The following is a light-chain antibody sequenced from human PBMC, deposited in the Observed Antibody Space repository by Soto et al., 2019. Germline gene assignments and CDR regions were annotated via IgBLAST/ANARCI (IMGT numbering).Light chain of an antibody. J-gene: IGLJ3*02. V-gene: IGLV2-11*01. CDR2: DVR. Sequence: QSALTQPRSVSGSPGQSVTISCTGTSSDVGAYNYVSWYQQHPGKAPKLMIFDVRERPSGVPDRFSGSKFGNTASLAISGLRAEDEAEYFCCSYAGSYSWVFGGGTKLTVL. CDR1: SSDVGAYNY. CDR3: CSYAGSYSWV.